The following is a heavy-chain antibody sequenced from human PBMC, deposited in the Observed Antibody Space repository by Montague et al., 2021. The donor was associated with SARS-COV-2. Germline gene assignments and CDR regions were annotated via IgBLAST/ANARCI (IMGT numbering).Heavy chain of an antibody. CDR3: ARNLPPATIFTVVTHFDF. Sequence: SETLSLTCTVSGDSVASNNYYWGWLRQPPGRGLEWIASVFHTGKAFYNPSLKSRSSISVDTATNQVSLKLTSVSGADTALYFCARNLPPATIFTVVTHFDFWGHGTRVTVS. CDR1: GDSVASNNYY. V-gene: IGHV4-39*01. CDR2: VFHTGKA. D-gene: IGHD4-11*01. J-gene: IGHJ4*01.